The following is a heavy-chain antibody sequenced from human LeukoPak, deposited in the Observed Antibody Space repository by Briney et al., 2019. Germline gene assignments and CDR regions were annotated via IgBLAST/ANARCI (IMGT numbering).Heavy chain of an antibody. J-gene: IGHJ4*02. CDR1: GFTFSSYG. CDR3: AKALLDY. Sequence: GRSLRLSCAASGFTFSSYGMHWVRQAPGKGLEWVAVISYDGSNKYYADSVKGRFTISRDNSKNTLYVQMNSLRAEDTAVYYCAKALLDYWGQGTLVTVSS. V-gene: IGHV3-30*18. CDR2: ISYDGSNK.